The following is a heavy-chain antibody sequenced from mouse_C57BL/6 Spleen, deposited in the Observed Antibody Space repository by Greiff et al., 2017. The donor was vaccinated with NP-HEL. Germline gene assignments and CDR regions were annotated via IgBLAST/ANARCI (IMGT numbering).Heavy chain of an antibody. CDR1: GFTFSSYA. CDR2: ISSGGDYI. Sequence: EVQLVESGEGLVKPGGSLKLSCAASGFTFSSYAMSWVRQTPEKRLEWVAYISSGGDYIYYADTVKGRFTISRDNARNTLYLQMSSLKSEDTAMYYCTREDYYGSRTWFAYWSQGTLVTVSA. D-gene: IGHD1-1*01. CDR3: TREDYYGSRTWFAY. J-gene: IGHJ3*01. V-gene: IGHV5-9-1*02.